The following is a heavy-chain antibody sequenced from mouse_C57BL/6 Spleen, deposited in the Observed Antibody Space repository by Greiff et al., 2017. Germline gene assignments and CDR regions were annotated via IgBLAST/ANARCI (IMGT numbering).Heavy chain of an antibody. D-gene: IGHD2-3*01. V-gene: IGHV8-12*01. CDR2: IYWDDDK. CDR3: ARRFELYDGYPSAMDY. CDR1: GFSLSTSGMG. J-gene: IGHJ4*01. Sequence: QVTLKVCGPGILQSSQTLSLTCSFSGFSLSTSGMGVSWIRQPSGKGLEWLAHIYWDDDKRYNPSLKSRLTISKDTSRNQVFLKITSVDTADTATYYCARRFELYDGYPSAMDYWGQGTSVTVSS.